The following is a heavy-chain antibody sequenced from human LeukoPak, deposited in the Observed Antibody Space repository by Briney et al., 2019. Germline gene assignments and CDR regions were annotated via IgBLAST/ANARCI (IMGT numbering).Heavy chain of an antibody. CDR2: IYYSGST. CDR1: GGSISRSSHY. Sequence: SETLSLTCTVSGGSISRSSHYWGWIRQPPGKGLEWIGSIYYSGSTFYNPSLKSRVTISVDTSKSQFSLKLSSVTAADTAVYYCARGIEHYYDSSGYLVDYWGQGTLVTVSS. D-gene: IGHD3-22*01. J-gene: IGHJ4*02. CDR3: ARGIEHYYDSSGYLVDY. V-gene: IGHV4-39*07.